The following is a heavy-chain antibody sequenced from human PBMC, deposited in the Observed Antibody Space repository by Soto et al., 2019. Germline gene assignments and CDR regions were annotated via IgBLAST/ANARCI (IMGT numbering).Heavy chain of an antibody. J-gene: IGHJ3*01. Sequence: VPLRLSGTASGFISSDYAMNWVRQGPGKGREWVSVMGGEAVSTKCADNVQGRGTVSRDDSQSKMYLQLDSQRDDDTAIYYCAKHANDHNGIYERFDFCGQGTMVTVSS. CDR1: GFISSDYA. CDR3: AKHANDHNGIYERFDF. V-gene: IGHV3-23*01. CDR2: MGGEAVST. D-gene: IGHD2-8*01.